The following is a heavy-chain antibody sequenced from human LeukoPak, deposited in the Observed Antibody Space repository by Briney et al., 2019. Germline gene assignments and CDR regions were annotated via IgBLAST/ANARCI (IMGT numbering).Heavy chain of an antibody. V-gene: IGHV1-46*01. D-gene: IGHD6-19*01. J-gene: IGHJ4*02. Sequence: ASVKVSCTASGYTFTSYYMHWVRQAPGQGLEWMGIINPSGGSTSYAQKFQGRVTMTRDTSISTAYMELSRLRSDDTAVYYCARDPVAVAGNGPFDYWGQGTLVTVSS. CDR3: ARDPVAVAGNGPFDY. CDR2: INPSGGST. CDR1: GYTFTSYY.